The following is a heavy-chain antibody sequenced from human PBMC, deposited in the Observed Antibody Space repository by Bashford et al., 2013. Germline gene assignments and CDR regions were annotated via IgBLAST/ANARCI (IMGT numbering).Heavy chain of an antibody. CDR2: INHSGST. Sequence: SSETLSLTCAVYGGSFSGYYWSWIRQPPGKGLERIGEINHSGSTNYNPSLKSRVTISVDTSKNQFSLKLSSVTAADTAVYYCAREWALLPYYVLNVWGQGTTVTVSS. CDR1: GGSFSGYY. D-gene: IGHD1-26*01. J-gene: IGHJ6*02. V-gene: IGHV4-34*01. CDR3: AREWALLPYYVLNV.